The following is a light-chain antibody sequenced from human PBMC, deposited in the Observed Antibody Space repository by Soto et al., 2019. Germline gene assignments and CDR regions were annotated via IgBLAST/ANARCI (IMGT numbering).Light chain of an antibody. CDR3: QQYNNWPPSIT. Sequence: EIVMTQSPATLPVSPGERATLSCRASQSVSSNLAWYQQKPGQAPRLLIYGASTRATGIPARFSGSGSGTEFTLTISSLQSEDFAVYYCQQYNNWPPSITFGQGTRLEIK. J-gene: IGKJ5*01. CDR1: QSVSSN. CDR2: GAS. V-gene: IGKV3-15*01.